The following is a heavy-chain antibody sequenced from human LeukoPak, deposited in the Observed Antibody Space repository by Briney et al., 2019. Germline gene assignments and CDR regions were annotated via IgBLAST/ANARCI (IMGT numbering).Heavy chain of an antibody. CDR1: GYTFTSYD. CDR2: MNPNSGNT. V-gene: IGHV1-8*01. J-gene: IGHJ5*02. D-gene: IGHD4-23*01. Sequence: GASVTVSCKASGYTFTSYDINWVRQATGQGLEWVGWMNPNSGNTGYAQNFQGRVTMTRDTSISTAYMELSSLRFEDTAVYYCARDYGGNSGWFDPWGQGTQVTVSS. CDR3: ARDYGGNSGWFDP.